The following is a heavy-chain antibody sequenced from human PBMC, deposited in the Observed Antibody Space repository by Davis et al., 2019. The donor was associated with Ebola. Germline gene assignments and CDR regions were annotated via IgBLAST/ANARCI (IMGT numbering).Heavy chain of an antibody. CDR2: INIDGSST. CDR3: SRDLVSYVYGGFSYYYVMDV. J-gene: IGHJ6*02. CDR1: GFTFSSYW. V-gene: IGHV3-74*01. D-gene: IGHD3-16*01. Sequence: HTGGSLRLSCAASGFTFSSYWMHWVRHAPGKGLVWVSRINIDGSSTTYADSVKGRFTISRDNAKNTLYLQMNSLRGEDTAVYYCSRDLVSYVYGGFSYYYVMDVWGQGTTVTVSS.